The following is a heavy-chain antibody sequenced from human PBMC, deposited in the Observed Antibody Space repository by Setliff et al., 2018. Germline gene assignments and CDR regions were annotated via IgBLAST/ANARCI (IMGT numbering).Heavy chain of an antibody. CDR3: ARGRNFYGPPGDI. CDR2: INAGNGNT. Sequence: ASVKVSCKASGYTFTSYAMHWVRQAPGQRLEWMGWINAGNGNTKYSQKFQGGVTITRDTSTSTVYMELRSLRSDDTAVYYCARGRNFYGPPGDIWGQGTMVTVSS. D-gene: IGHD3-10*01. J-gene: IGHJ3*02. CDR1: GYTFTSYA. V-gene: IGHV1-3*01.